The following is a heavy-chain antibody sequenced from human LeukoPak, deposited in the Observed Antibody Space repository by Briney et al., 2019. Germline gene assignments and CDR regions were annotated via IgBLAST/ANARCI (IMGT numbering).Heavy chain of an antibody. J-gene: IGHJ6*02. CDR3: ARTSYYYGSGSYLGYYYYGMDV. D-gene: IGHD3-10*01. V-gene: IGHV4-34*01. Sequence: KPSETLSLTCAVYGGSFSDYYWSWIRQPPGKGLEWIGEINHSGSTNYNPSLKSRVTISVDTSKNQFSLKLSSVTAADTAVYNCARTSYYYGSGSYLGYYYYGMDVWGQGITVTVSS. CDR2: INHSGST. CDR1: GGSFSDYY.